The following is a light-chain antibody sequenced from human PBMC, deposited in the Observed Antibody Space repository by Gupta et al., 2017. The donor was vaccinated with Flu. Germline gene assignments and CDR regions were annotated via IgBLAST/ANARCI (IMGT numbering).Light chain of an antibody. CDR1: EDINTY. CDR3: QQTDTMPPT. J-gene: IGKJ2*01. CDR2: SAS. Sequence: DMQMTQSPSSLYGSLGDRVSITCRASEDINTYLNWYQQRPGESPKLLVYSASTLQGGVPSRFSGSGSGTDFTLTIARLQPGDFATYYCQQTDTMPPTFGQGTNL. V-gene: IGKV1-39*01.